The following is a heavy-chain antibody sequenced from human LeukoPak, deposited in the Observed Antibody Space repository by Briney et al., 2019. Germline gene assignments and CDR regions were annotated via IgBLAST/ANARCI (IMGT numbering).Heavy chain of an antibody. CDR3: ARSARYYYDSRVSYYMDV. D-gene: IGHD3-22*01. J-gene: IGHJ6*03. CDR2: INWNGGST. Sequence: GGSLGLSCAASGFTFDDYGMSWVRQAPGKGLEWVSGINWNGGSTGYADSVKGRFTISRDNAKNSLYLQMNSLRAEDTALYYCARSARYYYDSRVSYYMDVWGKGTTVTVSS. CDR1: GFTFDDYG. V-gene: IGHV3-20*04.